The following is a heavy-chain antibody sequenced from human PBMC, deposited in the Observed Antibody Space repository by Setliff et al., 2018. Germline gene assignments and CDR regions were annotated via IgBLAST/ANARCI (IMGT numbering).Heavy chain of an antibody. J-gene: IGHJ3*01. Sequence: AASVKVSCKTSGHSFISYYMYWVRQAPGQGLEWMGIINVSGGSASYAQKFQGRVTFTRDTSTSTLYMELSSLISEDTAVYYCAISSLSICSGGTCPNAFDVWGQGTMVTVPS. V-gene: IGHV1-46*01. CDR1: GHSFISYY. CDR2: INVSGGSA. D-gene: IGHD2-15*01. CDR3: AISSLSICSGGTCPNAFDV.